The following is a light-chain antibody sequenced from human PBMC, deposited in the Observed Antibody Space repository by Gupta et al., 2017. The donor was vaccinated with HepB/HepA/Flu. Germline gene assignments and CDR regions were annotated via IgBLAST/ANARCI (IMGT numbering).Light chain of an antibody. CDR1: QSLLHSNGYNY. V-gene: IGKV2-28*01. J-gene: IGKJ2*01. CDR3: MQALQTPNN. Sequence: DFVMTQSPLSLPVTPGEPASISCRSSQSLLHSNGYNYLDWYLQKPGQSPQLLIYLGSERASGVPDRFSGSGSGTDFTLTISGVEAEDIGVYFCMQALQTPNNFGQGTKLEIK. CDR2: LGS.